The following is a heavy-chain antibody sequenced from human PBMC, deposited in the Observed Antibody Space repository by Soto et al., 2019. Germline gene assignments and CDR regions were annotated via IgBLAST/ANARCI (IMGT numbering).Heavy chain of an antibody. D-gene: IGHD6-6*01. V-gene: IGHV1-18*04. J-gene: IGHJ6*04. CDR1: GYTFTTYG. Sequence: QVPLVQSTAEVRKPGASVKVTCKASGYTFTTYGVNWVRQAPGQGLEWMGWISPYNDNTNYARNFQGTVTLTTDTSPNTAYIELWSLRVDDSSIYYCAKDKRPSFVYNCMYVWGKGTMVTVSA. CDR2: ISPYNDNT. CDR3: AKDKRPSFVYNCMYV.